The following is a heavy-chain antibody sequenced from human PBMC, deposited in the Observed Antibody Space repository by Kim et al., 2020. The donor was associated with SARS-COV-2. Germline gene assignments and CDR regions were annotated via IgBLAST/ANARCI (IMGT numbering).Heavy chain of an antibody. CDR1: GGSFSGYY. CDR2: INHSGST. CDR3: ARAGRKWLVRPMFYYFDY. D-gene: IGHD6-19*01. Sequence: SETLSLTCAVYGGSFSGYYWSWIRQPPGKGLEWIGEINHSGSTNYNPSLKSRVTISVDTSKNQFSLKLSSVTAADTAVYYCARAGRKWLVRPMFYYFDYWGQGTLVTVSS. J-gene: IGHJ4*02. V-gene: IGHV4-34*01.